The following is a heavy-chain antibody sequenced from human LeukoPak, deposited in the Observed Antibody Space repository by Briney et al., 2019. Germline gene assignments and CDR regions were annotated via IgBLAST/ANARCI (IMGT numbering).Heavy chain of an antibody. CDR2: ISSSSSYI. CDR3: ASGYSSSWYDGY. Sequence: PGGSLRLSCAASGFTFSSCSMNWVRQAPGKGLEWVSSISSSSSYIYYADSVKGRFTISRDNAKNSLYLQMSSLRAEDTAVYYCASGYSSSWYDGYWGQGTLVTVSS. CDR1: GFTFSSCS. J-gene: IGHJ4*02. D-gene: IGHD6-13*01. V-gene: IGHV3-21*01.